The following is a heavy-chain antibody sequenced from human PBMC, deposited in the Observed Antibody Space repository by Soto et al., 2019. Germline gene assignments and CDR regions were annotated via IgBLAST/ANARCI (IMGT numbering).Heavy chain of an antibody. Sequence: SSVKVSCKASGYTFTGYYMHWVRQAPGQGLEWMQWINPDIEGTNYTQKFQGRFYMTRDTSISTAYMELSRLRSDDTAVYYCARYNTRDTIFGVVTHDAFDIWGQGTMVTVSS. D-gene: IGHD3-3*01. V-gene: IGHV1-2*02. CDR1: GYTFTGYY. CDR2: INPDIEGT. CDR3: ARYNTRDTIFGVVTHDAFDI. J-gene: IGHJ3*02.